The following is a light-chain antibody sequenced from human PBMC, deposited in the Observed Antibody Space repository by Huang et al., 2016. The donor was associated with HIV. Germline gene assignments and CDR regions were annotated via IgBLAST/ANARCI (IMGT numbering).Light chain of an antibody. CDR2: GAS. V-gene: IGKV3-20*01. J-gene: IGKJ2*01. CDR3: QQYGSSPYT. CDR1: QSVSSNY. Sequence: EILLTQSPGTLSLSPGKRATLSCRASQSVSSNYLAWFQQKPGQAPGLLIYGASRRATGIPDRFSGSGSGTDFTLTISRLEPEDCAVYYCQQYGSSPYTFGQGTKLEIK.